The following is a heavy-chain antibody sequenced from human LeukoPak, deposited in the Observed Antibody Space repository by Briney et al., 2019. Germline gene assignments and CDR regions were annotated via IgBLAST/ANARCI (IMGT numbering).Heavy chain of an antibody. CDR2: INPKNGGA. D-gene: IGHD1/OR15-1a*01. J-gene: IGHJ4*02. CDR1: GYTFTGYY. V-gene: IGHV1-2*07. CDR3: ARDHPRTSSASDY. Sequence: ASVKVSCKASGYTFTGYYMHWVRQAPGQGLEWMGWINPKNGGANYAPRFRGRVTMTRDRSTSTVYMELTTLTSDDTAVYYCARDHPRTSSASDYWGQGTLVTVSS.